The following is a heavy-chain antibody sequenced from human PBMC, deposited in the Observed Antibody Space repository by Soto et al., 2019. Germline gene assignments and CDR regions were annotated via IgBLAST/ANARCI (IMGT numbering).Heavy chain of an antibody. D-gene: IGHD4-17*01. J-gene: IGHJ4*02. Sequence: ESGGGLVHPGDSLRLSCTAFTNYSVNWVRQAPGKGLEWVSSISSSGAYAYYADLVRGRFTISRDNAKNSVDLQMNSLRAEDTAVYYCVRGYGDYEGFQYWGQGTRVTVSS. CDR2: ISSSGAYA. CDR1: TNYS. CDR3: VRGYGDYEGFQY. V-gene: IGHV3-21*01.